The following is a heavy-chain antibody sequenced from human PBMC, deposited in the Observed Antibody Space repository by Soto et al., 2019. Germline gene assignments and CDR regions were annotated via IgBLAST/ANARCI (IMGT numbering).Heavy chain of an antibody. V-gene: IGHV3-23*01. J-gene: IGHJ3*02. CDR2: ISGSGGST. Sequence: GGSLRLSCAASGFTFSSYAMSWVRQAPGKGLEWVSAISGSGGSTYYADSVKGRFTISRDNSNNTLYLQMNSLRAEDTAVYYCAKDRRDSSGYSPIWGQGTMVTVSS. CDR1: GFTFSSYA. CDR3: AKDRRDSSGYSPI. D-gene: IGHD3-22*01.